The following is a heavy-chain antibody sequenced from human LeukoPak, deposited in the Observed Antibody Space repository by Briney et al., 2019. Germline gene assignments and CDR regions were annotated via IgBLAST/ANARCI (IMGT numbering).Heavy chain of an antibody. Sequence: ASVTVSCKASGYTFTSYYMHWVRQAPGQGLEWMGLINPSGGSTSYAQKFQGRVTMTRDTSTSTVYMELSSLRSEDTAVYYCARDSPISGSYYGGLGYWGQGTLVTVSS. CDR1: GYTFTSYY. V-gene: IGHV1-46*01. D-gene: IGHD1-26*01. CDR3: ARDSPISGSYYGGLGY. J-gene: IGHJ4*02. CDR2: INPSGGST.